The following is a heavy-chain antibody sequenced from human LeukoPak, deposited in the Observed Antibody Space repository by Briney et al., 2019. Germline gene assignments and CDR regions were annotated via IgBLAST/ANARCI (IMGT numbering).Heavy chain of an antibody. Sequence: ASVKVSCKASGFTFTGHYMNWVRQAPGQGLEWMGWINGNSGATNYARNFQDRVTLTRDTSISTVYMELSRLRIDDTAVYYCARDFSWGVDYWGQGTLVTVSS. CDR2: INGNSGAT. CDR1: GFTFTGHY. CDR3: ARDFSWGVDY. V-gene: IGHV1-2*02. J-gene: IGHJ4*02. D-gene: IGHD3-10*01.